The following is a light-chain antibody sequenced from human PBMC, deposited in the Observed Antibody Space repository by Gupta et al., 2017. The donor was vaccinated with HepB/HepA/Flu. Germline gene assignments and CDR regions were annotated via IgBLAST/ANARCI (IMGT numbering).Light chain of an antibody. V-gene: IGKV3-15*01. J-gene: IGKJ4*01. Sequence: EVVLTQSRATRSVSPGERATPSCRASRSVSSNLAWYQQKPGQAPRLLHYGASTRATGIPARFSVSGSGTEFTLTISSLQSEDFAVYYCQQYNNWPPLTFGGGTKVEIK. CDR3: QQYNNWPPLT. CDR2: GAS. CDR1: RSVSSN.